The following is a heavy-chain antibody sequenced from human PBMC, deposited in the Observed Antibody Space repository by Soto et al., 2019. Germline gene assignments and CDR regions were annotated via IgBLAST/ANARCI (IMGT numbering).Heavy chain of an antibody. CDR2: INHSGST. CDR1: GGSFSGYY. J-gene: IGHJ4*02. Sequence: QVQLQQWGAGLLKPSETLSLTCAVYGGSFSGYYWSWIRQPPGKGLEWIGEINHSGSTNYNPSLKSRVTISVDTSKNQFSLKLSSVTAADTAVYYCARVGNQPHRYIAAHRAEKYYFDYWGQGTLVTVSS. V-gene: IGHV4-34*01. D-gene: IGHD6-13*01. CDR3: ARVGNQPHRYIAAHRAEKYYFDY.